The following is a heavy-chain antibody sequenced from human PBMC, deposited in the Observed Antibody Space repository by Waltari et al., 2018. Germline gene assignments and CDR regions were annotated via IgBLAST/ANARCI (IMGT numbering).Heavy chain of an antibody. Sequence: QVQLVQSGAEVKKPGASAKVSCKASGYTFTSYAMHWVRQAPEQRLEWMGLINAGNGNTNYSQKFQGRGTITRDTSASTAYMVLSSLRSEDTAVYYCARDGVDPWGQGTLVTVSS. CDR2: INAGNGNT. J-gene: IGHJ5*02. V-gene: IGHV1-3*01. D-gene: IGHD2-15*01. CDR1: GYTFTSYA. CDR3: ARDGVDP.